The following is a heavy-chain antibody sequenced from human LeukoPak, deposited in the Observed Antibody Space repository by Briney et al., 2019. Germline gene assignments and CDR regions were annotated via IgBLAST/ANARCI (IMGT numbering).Heavy chain of an antibody. V-gene: IGHV4-61*01. CDR1: GGSISSSSYY. CDR3: ARDYYYYDSNHAFDI. D-gene: IGHD3-22*01. Sequence: SETLPLTCTVSGGSISSSSYYWGWIRQPPGKGLEWIGYIYYSGSTNYNPSLKSRVTISVDTSKNQFSLKLSSVTAADTAVYYCARDYYYYDSNHAFDIWGQGTMVTVSS. J-gene: IGHJ3*02. CDR2: IYYSGST.